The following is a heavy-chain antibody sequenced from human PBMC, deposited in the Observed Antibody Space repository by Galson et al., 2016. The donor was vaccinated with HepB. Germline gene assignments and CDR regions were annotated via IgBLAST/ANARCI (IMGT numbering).Heavy chain of an antibody. D-gene: IGHD3-16*02. CDR2: ISSNGGTT. V-gene: IGHV3-64D*06. Sequence: SLRLSCAASGFTFSRYALHWVRQAPGKGLEYVSAISSNGGTTYYADSVKGRFTISRDNFKNTLYLQMSSLRAEDTALYYCVKDFDYVWGSFRFQTKYYFDYWGQGTLVTVSS. CDR3: VKDFDYVWGSFRFQTKYYFDY. J-gene: IGHJ4*02. CDR1: GFTFSRYA.